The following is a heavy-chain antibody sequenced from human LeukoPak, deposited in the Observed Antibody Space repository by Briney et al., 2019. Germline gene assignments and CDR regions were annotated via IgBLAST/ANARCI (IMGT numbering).Heavy chain of an antibody. CDR1: GYTFGSYE. CDR3: ARRVGYYYYMDV. Sequence: ASVKVSCKASGYTFGSYEINRVRQATGQGPEWMGWMNSNTGNTGYAQKFQGRVTMTRNTSITTAYMELSSLRSEDTAVYYCARRVGYYYYMDVWGKGTTVTVSS. V-gene: IGHV1-8*01. J-gene: IGHJ6*03. CDR2: MNSNTGNT.